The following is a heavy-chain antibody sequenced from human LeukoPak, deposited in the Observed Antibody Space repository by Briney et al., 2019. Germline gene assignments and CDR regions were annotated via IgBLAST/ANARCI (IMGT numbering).Heavy chain of an antibody. D-gene: IGHD3-10*01. CDR2: IIPIFGTA. J-gene: IGHJ5*02. CDR1: GGTFNSDA. V-gene: IGHV1-69*13. Sequence: ASVKVSCKASGGTFNSDAISWVRQAPGQGLEWMGGIIPIFGTANYAQKFQGRVTITADESTSTAYMELSSLRSEDTAVYYCARDRSSTYGSGSYYKGFDPWGQGTLVTVSS. CDR3: ARDRSSTYGSGSYYKGFDP.